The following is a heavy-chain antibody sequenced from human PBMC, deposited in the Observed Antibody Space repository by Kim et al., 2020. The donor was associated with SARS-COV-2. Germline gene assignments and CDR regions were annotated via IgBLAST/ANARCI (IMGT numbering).Heavy chain of an antibody. V-gene: IGHV1-2*02. Sequence: ASVKVSCKASGYTFTGYYMHWVRQAPGQGLEWMGWINPNSGGTNYAQKFQGRVTMTRDTSISTAYMERSRLRSDDTAVYYCARDLATIFGVVITNSAFDYWGQGTLVTVSS. CDR1: GYTFTGYY. CDR3: ARDLATIFGVVITNSAFDY. J-gene: IGHJ4*02. D-gene: IGHD3-3*01. CDR2: INPNSGGT.